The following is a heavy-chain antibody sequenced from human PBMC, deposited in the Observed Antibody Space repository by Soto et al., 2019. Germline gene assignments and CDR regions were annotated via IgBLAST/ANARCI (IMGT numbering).Heavy chain of an antibody. CDR1: GGSISSINW. V-gene: IGHV4-4*02. CDR2: IYHGGSN. D-gene: IGHD6-19*01. J-gene: IGHJ4*02. Sequence: QVQLQESGPGLVKPSGTLSLTCAVSGGSISSINWWSWVRQPPGKGLEWIGEIYHGGSNNYNASLKSRVTLSGDKSKNQFSLKMSSGTAADTAVYYCVAGRGWGYFDYWGQGTLVTVSS. CDR3: VAGRGWGYFDY.